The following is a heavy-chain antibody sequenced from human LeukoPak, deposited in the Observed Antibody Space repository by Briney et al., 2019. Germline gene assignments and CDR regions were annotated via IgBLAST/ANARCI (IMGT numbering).Heavy chain of an antibody. CDR3: ARGWVYYDSSGLPNMS. CDR1: GYTFTGYY. D-gene: IGHD3-22*01. J-gene: IGHJ5*02. Sequence: ASVKVSCKASGYTFTGYYMHWVRQAPGQGLEWMGRINPNSGGTNYAQKFQGRVTMTRDTSISTAYMELSRLRSDDTAVYYCARGWVYYDSSGLPNMSWGQGTLVTVSS. V-gene: IGHV1-2*06. CDR2: INPNSGGT.